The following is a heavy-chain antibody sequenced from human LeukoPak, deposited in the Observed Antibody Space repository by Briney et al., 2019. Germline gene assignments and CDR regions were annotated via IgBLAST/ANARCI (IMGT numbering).Heavy chain of an antibody. V-gene: IGHV3-21*01. CDR1: GFTFSSFT. CDR2: ISSTSTYI. J-gene: IGHJ4*02. CDR3: ARVDSYGFLLDY. Sequence: PGGSLRLSCAASGFTFSSFTMNWVRQAPGKGLEWVSSISSTSTYIHYADSVKGRFTISRDNAKNSLYLQMNSLRAEDTAVYYCARVDSYGFLLDYWGQGTLVTVSS. D-gene: IGHD5-18*01.